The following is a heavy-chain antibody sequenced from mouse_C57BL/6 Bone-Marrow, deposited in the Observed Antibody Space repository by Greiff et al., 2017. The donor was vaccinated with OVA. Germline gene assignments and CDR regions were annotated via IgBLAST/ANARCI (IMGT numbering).Heavy chain of an antibody. V-gene: IGHV2-9*01. D-gene: IGHD2-4*01. Sequence: QVQLKQSGPGLVAPSQSLSITCTVSGFSLTSYGVDWVRQPPGKGLEWLGVIWGGGSTNYNSALMSRLSISKDNSKSQVFLQMNSLQTDDTAMYYCTSKTYDYETDYAMDYWGQGTSVTVSS. CDR1: GFSLTSYG. CDR2: IWGGGST. J-gene: IGHJ4*01. CDR3: TSKTYDYETDYAMDY.